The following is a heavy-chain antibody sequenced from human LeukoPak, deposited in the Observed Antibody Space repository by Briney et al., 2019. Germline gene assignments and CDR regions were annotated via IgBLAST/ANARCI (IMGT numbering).Heavy chain of an antibody. CDR2: MKQDGRDS. CDR1: GFTFSWYW. CDR3: AFGGVIAWYFDY. Sequence: GGSLRLSCVASGFTFSWYWMSWVRQAPGKGLEWVANMKQDGRDSHYVDSVKGRFTIPRDYAKKSVYLEMNSLRAEDTAVYYCAFGGVIAWYFDYWGQGTLVTVSS. V-gene: IGHV3-7*01. J-gene: IGHJ4*02. D-gene: IGHD3-16*02.